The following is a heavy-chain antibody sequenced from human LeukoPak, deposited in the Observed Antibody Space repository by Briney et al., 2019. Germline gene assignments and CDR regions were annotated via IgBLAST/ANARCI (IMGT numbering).Heavy chain of an antibody. V-gene: IGHV3-30*03. CDR3: ARARYETRIWPKSRYDYYHYMDV. CDR2: ISYDGSNK. J-gene: IGHJ6*03. CDR1: GFTFSSYG. Sequence: GGSLRLSCAASGFTFSSYGIHWVRQAPGKGLDCVAVISYDGSNKYYADSVKGRFTISRDNSKNTLYLQMNSLRSEDMAVYYCARARYETRIWPKSRYDYYHYMDVWGKGTTVTVSS. D-gene: IGHD3-3*01.